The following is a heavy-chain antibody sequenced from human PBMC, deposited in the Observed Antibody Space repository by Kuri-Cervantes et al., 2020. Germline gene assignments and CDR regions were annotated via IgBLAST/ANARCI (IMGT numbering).Heavy chain of an antibody. CDR1: GGSISSSSYY. V-gene: IGHV4-39*07. CDR2: IYYSGST. D-gene: IGHD3-16*01. Sequence: GSLRLSCTVSGGSISSSSYYWGWIRQPPGKGLEWIGSIYYSGSTYYNPSLKSRVTISVDTSKNQFSLKLSSVTAADTAVYYCAASGGRVLDYWGQGTLVTVSS. CDR3: AASGGRVLDY. J-gene: IGHJ4*02.